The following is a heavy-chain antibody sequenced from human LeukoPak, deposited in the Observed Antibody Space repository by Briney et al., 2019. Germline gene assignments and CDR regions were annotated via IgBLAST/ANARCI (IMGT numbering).Heavy chain of an antibody. CDR2: IDAHGGTN. CDR3: ARAGPYGGYKLFDN. CDR1: RFIFSNYY. J-gene: IGHJ5*02. D-gene: IGHD5-12*01. Sequence: GGSLKLSCAASRFIFSNYYMSWIRQAPGKGLEWIATIDAHGGTNYYADSAQDRFTISRANAKTTLFLPLNRLTAEDTAVYFCARAGPYGGYKLFDNWGQGTPVTVSS. V-gene: IGHV3-11*01.